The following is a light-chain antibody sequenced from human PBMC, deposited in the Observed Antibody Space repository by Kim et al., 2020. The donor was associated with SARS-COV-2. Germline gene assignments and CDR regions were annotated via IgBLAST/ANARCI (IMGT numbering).Light chain of an antibody. CDR3: QQYHNWPLT. Sequence: VSPGDRAPLSGRASQSVSLNLAWYQHKLGQAPRLLSFGASTRASGIPARFSGSGSETEFTLTISSLQSEDFAVYYCQQYHNWPLTFGGGTKVDIK. CDR1: QSVSLN. J-gene: IGKJ4*01. V-gene: IGKV3-15*01. CDR2: GAS.